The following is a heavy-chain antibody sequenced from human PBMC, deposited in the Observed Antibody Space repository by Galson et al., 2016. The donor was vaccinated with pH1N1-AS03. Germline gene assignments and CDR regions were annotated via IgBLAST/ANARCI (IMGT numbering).Heavy chain of an antibody. J-gene: IGHJ3*01. CDR1: GGTFSTYA. CDR3: AKGYSASPSGAFDV. CDR2: IIPMLDIP. D-gene: IGHD1-14*01. Sequence: SGGTFSTYAISWVRQAPGQGLEWMGRIIPMLDIPDYAQKFQVRVTITADKSTSTAYMELTNLRSEDTALYYCAKGYSASPSGAFDVWGQGTMVTVSS. V-gene: IGHV1-69*04.